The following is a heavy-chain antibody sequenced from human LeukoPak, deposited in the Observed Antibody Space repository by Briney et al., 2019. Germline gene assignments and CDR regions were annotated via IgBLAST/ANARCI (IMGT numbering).Heavy chain of an antibody. CDR1: GFTFSSYW. D-gene: IGHD2-15*01. V-gene: IGHV3-74*01. CDR2: INSDGSST. Sequence: GGSLRLSCAASGFTFSSYWMHWVRQAPGKGLVWVSRINSDGSSTSYADSVKGRFTISRDNSKNTLYLQMNSLRAEDTAVYYCAKDWIGYCSGGSCYDLDYWGQGTLVTVSS. CDR3: AKDWIGYCSGGSCYDLDY. J-gene: IGHJ4*02.